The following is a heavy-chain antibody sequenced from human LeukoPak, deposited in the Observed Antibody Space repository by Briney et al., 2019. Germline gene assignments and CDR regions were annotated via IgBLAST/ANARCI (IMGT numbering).Heavy chain of an antibody. CDR1: GFTFSSYG. CDR2: IWYDGSNK. Sequence: GGSLRLSCAVSGFTFSSYGMHWVRQAPGKGLEWVAVIWYDGSNKYYADSVKGRFTISRDNSKNTLYLQMNSLRAEDTAVYYCARGGEAFDIWGQGTMVTVSS. V-gene: IGHV3-33*01. J-gene: IGHJ3*02. D-gene: IGHD3-10*01. CDR3: ARGGEAFDI.